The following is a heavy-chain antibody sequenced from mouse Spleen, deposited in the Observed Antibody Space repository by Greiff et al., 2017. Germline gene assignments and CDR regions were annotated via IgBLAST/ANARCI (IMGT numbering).Heavy chain of an antibody. CDR1: GFNIKDTY. CDR2: IDPANGNT. Sequence: VHVKQSGAELVKPGASVKLSCTASGFNIKDTYMHWVKQRPEQGLEWIGRIDPANGNTKYDPKFQGKATITADTSSNTAYLQLSSLTSEDTAVYYCARGWDALDYWGQGTTLTVSS. V-gene: IGHV14-3*02. CDR3: ARGWDALDY. J-gene: IGHJ2*01. D-gene: IGHD4-1*01.